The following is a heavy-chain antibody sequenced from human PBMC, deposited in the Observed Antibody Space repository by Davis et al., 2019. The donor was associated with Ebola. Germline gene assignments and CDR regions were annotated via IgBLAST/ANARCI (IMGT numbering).Heavy chain of an antibody. J-gene: IGHJ6*02. CDR3: ARDRSSSSSWQLYYYYGMDV. CDR2: LYNSGKT. Sequence: LRLSCTVSGDSISTGGYYWIWLRQHPGKGLEWIGYLYNSGKTYYNPSLKSRVTISLDTSKNEFSLKLNSVTSADTAVYYCARDRSSSSSWQLYYYYGMDVWGQGTTVTVSS. D-gene: IGHD6-13*01. CDR1: GDSISTGGYY. V-gene: IGHV4-31*03.